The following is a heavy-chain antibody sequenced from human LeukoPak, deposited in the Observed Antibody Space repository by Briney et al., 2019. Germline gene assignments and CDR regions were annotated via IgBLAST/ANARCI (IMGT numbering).Heavy chain of an antibody. J-gene: IGHJ4*02. V-gene: IGHV3-7*05. CDR3: ARDGQLWPDGFDY. CDR1: GFTFSSYW. CDR2: IKQDGSEK. D-gene: IGHD5-18*01. Sequence: GGSLRLSCAASGFTFSSYWMSWVRQAPGKGLEWVANIKQDGSEKYYVDSVKGRFTISRDNAKDSLYLQMNSLRAEDTAVYYYARDGQLWPDGFDYWGQGTLVTVSS.